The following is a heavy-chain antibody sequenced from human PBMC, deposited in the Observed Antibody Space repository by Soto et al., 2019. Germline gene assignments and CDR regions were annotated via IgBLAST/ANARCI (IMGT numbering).Heavy chain of an antibody. CDR1: GGSISSYY. D-gene: IGHD3-22*01. V-gene: IGHV4-59*08. CDR3: ARHLGYDSSGYYRNWFDP. CDR2: IYYSGST. J-gene: IGHJ5*02. Sequence: PSETLSLTCTVSGGSISSYYWSRIRQPPGKGLEWIGYIYYSGSTNYNPSLKSRVTMSVDTSKNQFSLKLSSVTAADTAVYYCARHLGYDSSGYYRNWFDPWGQGTLVTVSS.